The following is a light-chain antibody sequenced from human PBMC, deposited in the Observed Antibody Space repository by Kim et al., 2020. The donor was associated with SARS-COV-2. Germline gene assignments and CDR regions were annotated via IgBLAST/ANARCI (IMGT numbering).Light chain of an antibody. CDR3: QQYGSSPQT. V-gene: IGKV3-20*01. CDR2: GAS. Sequence: LSPGERATLSCRASQSVSGSHLAWYQQKPGQAPRLLIYGASSRATGIPDRFSGSGSGTDFTLTISRLEPEDFAVYYCQQYGSSPQTFGQGTKLEI. J-gene: IGKJ2*01. CDR1: QSVSGSH.